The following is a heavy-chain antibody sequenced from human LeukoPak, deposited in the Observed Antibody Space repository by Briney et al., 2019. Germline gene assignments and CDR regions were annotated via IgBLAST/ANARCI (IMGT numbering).Heavy chain of an antibody. CDR2: SSYSGDT. CDR3: ASNPTSSLLRGHAVDL. V-gene: IGHV4-39*01. J-gene: IGHJ3*01. D-gene: IGHD2-2*01. CDR1: GGSISSSSHY. Sequence: SSETLSLTCTLSGGSISSSSHYWGWIRQPPGKGLEWIGSSSYSGDTYYNPSLKSRVSISVDTSKSQFYLKLSSVTAADTAVYYCASNPTSSLLRGHAVDLCGQGTMVTVSS.